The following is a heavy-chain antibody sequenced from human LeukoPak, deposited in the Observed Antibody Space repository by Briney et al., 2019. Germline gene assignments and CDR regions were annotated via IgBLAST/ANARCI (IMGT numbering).Heavy chain of an antibody. Sequence: SVKVSCKASGGTFSSYAISWVRQAPGQGLEWMGRIIPILGIANYAQKFQGRVTITADKSTSTAYMEPSSLRSEDTAVYYCAQTFSSSRTFDYWGQGTLVTVSS. CDR3: AQTFSSSRTFDY. CDR1: GGTFSSYA. CDR2: IIPILGIA. V-gene: IGHV1-69*04. J-gene: IGHJ4*02. D-gene: IGHD6-13*01.